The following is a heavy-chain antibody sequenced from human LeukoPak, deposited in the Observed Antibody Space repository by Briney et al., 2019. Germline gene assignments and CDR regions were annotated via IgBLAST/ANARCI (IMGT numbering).Heavy chain of an antibody. CDR1: GFTFSSYS. Sequence: GGSLRLSCAASGFTFSSYSMNWVRQAPGKGLVWVSGINSDGGTTTYADSVKGRFTISRDNAKNTLYLQMNNLRDGDTAIYYCATDYYVSGSYYRLFYWGQGTLVTVSS. CDR2: INSDGGTT. CDR3: ATDYYVSGSYYRLFY. J-gene: IGHJ4*02. V-gene: IGHV3-74*01. D-gene: IGHD3-10*01.